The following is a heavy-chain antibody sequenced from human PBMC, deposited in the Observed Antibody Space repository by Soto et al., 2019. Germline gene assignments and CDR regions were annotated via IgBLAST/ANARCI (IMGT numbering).Heavy chain of an antibody. D-gene: IGHD2-15*01. CDR1: GFTFSSYA. Sequence: GGSLRLSCAASGFTFSSYAMSWVRQAPGKGLEWVSAISGSGGSTYYADSVKGRFTISRDNSKNTLYLQMNSLRAEDTAVYYCAKVRGYCSGGSCYCLDYWGQGTLVTVSS. V-gene: IGHV3-23*01. CDR2: ISGSGGST. CDR3: AKVRGYCSGGSCYCLDY. J-gene: IGHJ4*02.